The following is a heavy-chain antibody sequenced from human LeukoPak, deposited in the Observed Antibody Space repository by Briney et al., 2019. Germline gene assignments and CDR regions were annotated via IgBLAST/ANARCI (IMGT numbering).Heavy chain of an antibody. Sequence: PGGSLRLSCAASGFTFSSSGMTWVRQAPGKGLEWVASINGGGGSIFHADSVKGRFTISRDNSKNTLYLQMNSLRAEDAAMYYCAKAPVTTCRGAYCYPFDYWGQGTLVTVSS. V-gene: IGHV3-23*01. D-gene: IGHD2-21*01. J-gene: IGHJ4*02. CDR1: GFTFSSSG. CDR3: AKAPVTTCRGAYCYPFDY. CDR2: INGGGGSI.